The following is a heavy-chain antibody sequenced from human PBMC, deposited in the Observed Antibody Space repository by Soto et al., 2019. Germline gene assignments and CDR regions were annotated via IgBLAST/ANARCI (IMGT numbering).Heavy chain of an antibody. CDR2: MNPSGDRT. J-gene: IGHJ3*02. D-gene: IGHD5-12*01. CDR3: ARGRGYSGDDLQEDGFDI. V-gene: IGHV1-46*01. CDR1: GYTFSSSY. Sequence: QVQLMQSGTEVKEPGASVNLSCKASGYTFSSSYIHWVRQAPGQGLEWMGIMNPSGDRTNYAQNFQGRVTMTRDTGTSKGYMELSSLRSEDTAVYYCARGRGYSGDDLQEDGFDIWGQGTMVTVS.